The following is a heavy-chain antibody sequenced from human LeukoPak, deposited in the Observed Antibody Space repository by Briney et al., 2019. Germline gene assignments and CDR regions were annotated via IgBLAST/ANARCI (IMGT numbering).Heavy chain of an antibody. CDR2: ISAYNGNT. CDR3: AAELKVGDVYFDP. Sequence: ASVKVSCKASGYTFTSYGISWVRQAPGQGLEWMGWISAYNGNTNYAQKLQGRVTMTTDTSTSTAYMELRSLRSDDTATYYCAAELKVGDVYFDPWGQGTLVTVSS. D-gene: IGHD3-3*01. CDR1: GYTFTSYG. J-gene: IGHJ5*02. V-gene: IGHV1-18*01.